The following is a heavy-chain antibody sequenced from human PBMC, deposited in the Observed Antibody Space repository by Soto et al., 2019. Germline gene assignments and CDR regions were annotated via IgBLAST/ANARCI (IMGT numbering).Heavy chain of an antibody. Sequence: EVQLLESGGGLVQPGGSLRLSCAASGFTCSSYAMSCVRQAPGKGLEWVSAISGSGGSTYYADSVKSRFTISRDNSKNTLYLQKNSLRSEDPAVYYCAPAAPPFDYLGQGTLVTVSS. CDR3: APAAPPFDY. CDR2: ISGSGGST. D-gene: IGHD6-25*01. J-gene: IGHJ4*02. V-gene: IGHV3-23*01. CDR1: GFTCSSYA.